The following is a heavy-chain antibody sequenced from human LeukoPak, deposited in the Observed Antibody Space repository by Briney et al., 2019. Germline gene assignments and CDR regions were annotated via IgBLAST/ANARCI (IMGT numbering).Heavy chain of an antibody. J-gene: IGHJ4*02. V-gene: IGHV3-15*01. CDR2: IKHKRDGGTT. CDR1: GFSFSDDW. CDR3: TTVTMVRDYDY. Sequence: GGSLRLSCAASGFSFSDDWMSWVRQAPGKGLEWVGRIKHKRDGGTTDYAAPVKGRFTISRDDSKNMLYLEMNSMKIEDTAVYYCTTVTMVRDYDYWGQGTLVTVSS. D-gene: IGHD3-10*01.